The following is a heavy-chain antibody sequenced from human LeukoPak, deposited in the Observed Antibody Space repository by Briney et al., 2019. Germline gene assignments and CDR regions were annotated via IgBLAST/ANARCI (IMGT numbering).Heavy chain of an antibody. CDR1: GFTFSSYG. D-gene: IGHD6-19*01. CDR3: ARDEVAAPLGPLYYYYYYGIDV. CDR2: IWYDGSNK. V-gene: IGHV3-33*01. J-gene: IGHJ6*02. Sequence: PGGSLRLSCAASGFTFSSYGLHWVRQAPGKGLEWVAVIWYDGSNKYYADSVKGRFTISRDNSKNTLYLQMNSLRAEDTAVYYCARDEVAAPLGPLYYYYYYGIDVWGQGTTVTVSS.